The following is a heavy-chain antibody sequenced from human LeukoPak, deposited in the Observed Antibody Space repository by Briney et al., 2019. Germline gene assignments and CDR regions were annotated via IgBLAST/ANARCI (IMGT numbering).Heavy chain of an antibody. Sequence: PGGSLRLSCSTSGFTFSDYTMNWVRQAPGKGLEWVSFISASATSIYYADSVRGRFTISRDNAKSSLYLQMNSLRVEDTAVYYCARDGTWGPGTLVTVSS. D-gene: IGHD1-26*01. V-gene: IGHV3-21*01. CDR2: ISASATSI. CDR1: GFTFSDYT. J-gene: IGHJ5*02. CDR3: ARDGT.